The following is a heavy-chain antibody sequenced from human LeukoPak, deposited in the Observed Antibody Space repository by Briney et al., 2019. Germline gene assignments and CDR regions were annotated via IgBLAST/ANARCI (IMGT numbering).Heavy chain of an antibody. CDR2: ISWNSGSI. Sequence: PGGSLRLSCAASGFTFDDYAMHWVRQAPGKGLEWVSGISWNSGSIGYADSVKGRFTIPRDNAKNSLYLQMNSLRAEDTALYYCAKGKDYYGSGSYYKKYYFDYWGQGTLVTVSS. CDR3: AKGKDYYGSGSYYKKYYFDY. CDR1: GFTFDDYA. D-gene: IGHD3-10*01. J-gene: IGHJ4*02. V-gene: IGHV3-9*01.